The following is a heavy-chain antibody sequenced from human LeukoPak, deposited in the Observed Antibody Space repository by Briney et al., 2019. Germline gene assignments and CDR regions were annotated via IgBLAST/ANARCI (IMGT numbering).Heavy chain of an antibody. V-gene: IGHV3-23*01. D-gene: IGHD1-14*01. J-gene: IGHJ4*02. CDR1: GFTFSSYA. Sequence: GGSLRLSCAASGFTFSSYAMNWVRQAPGKGLEWVSAISGSGGSTFYADSVKGRFTISRDNSKNTLYLQVDSLRTEDTAVYYCAKGSGTPYHFDYWGQGTLVTVSS. CDR3: AKGSGTPYHFDY. CDR2: ISGSGGST.